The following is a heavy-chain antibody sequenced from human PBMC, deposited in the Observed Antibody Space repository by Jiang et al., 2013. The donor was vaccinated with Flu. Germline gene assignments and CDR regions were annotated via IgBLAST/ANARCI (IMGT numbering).Heavy chain of an antibody. CDR2: YDPEDGET. CDR1: GYTLTELS. V-gene: IGHV1-24*01. J-gene: IGHJ4*02. D-gene: IGHD2-2*01. CDR3: AAGTYHLLTHAY. Sequence: SGAEVKKPGASVKVSCKVSGYTLTELSMHWVRQAPGKGLEWMGGYDPEDGETVYAQKFQGRVTMTEDTSTDTAYMELSSLRSDDTAVYYCAAGTYHLLTHAYWGQGTLVTVSS.